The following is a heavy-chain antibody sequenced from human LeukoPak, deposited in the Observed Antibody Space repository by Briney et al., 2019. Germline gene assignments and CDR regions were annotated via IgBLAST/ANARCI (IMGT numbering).Heavy chain of an antibody. CDR3: ARAYCSSTSCPLPYYYYYMDV. J-gene: IGHJ6*03. CDR2: ISAYNGNT. Sequence: ASVKVSCKASGYTFTSYGISWVRQAPGQGLEWMGWISAYNGNTNYAQKLQGRVTMTRDTSISTAYMELSRLRSDDTAVYYCARAYCSSTSCPLPYYYYYMDVWGKGTTVTVSS. V-gene: IGHV1-18*01. D-gene: IGHD2-2*01. CDR1: GYTFTSYG.